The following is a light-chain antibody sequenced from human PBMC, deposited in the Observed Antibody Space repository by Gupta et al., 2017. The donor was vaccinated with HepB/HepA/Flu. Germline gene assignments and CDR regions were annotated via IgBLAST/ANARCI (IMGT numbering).Light chain of an antibody. CDR3: QSYDSSLSGYVV. CDR2: GNS. Sequence: QSVLTQPPSVSGAPGQRVPISCTGSSSNIGAGYDVHWYQQLPGTAPKLLIYGNSNRPSGVSDRFSGSKSGTSASLAITGLQAEDEADYYCQSYDSSLSGYVVFGGGTKLTVL. J-gene: IGLJ2*01. CDR1: SSNIGAGYD. V-gene: IGLV1-40*01.